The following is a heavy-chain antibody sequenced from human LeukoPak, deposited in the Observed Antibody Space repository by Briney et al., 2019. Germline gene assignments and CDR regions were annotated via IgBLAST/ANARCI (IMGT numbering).Heavy chain of an antibody. V-gene: IGHV1-3*01. CDR3: GKSAPSGFDP. Sequence: ASVKVSCKASGYTFTNYAMHWVRQAPGQRLEWMGWINAGNGNTKYSQKFQGRITITRDTSASTVYMELTSLRSEDTAVYYCGKSAPSGFDPWGQGALVTVSS. CDR2: INAGNGNT. CDR1: GYTFTNYA. J-gene: IGHJ5*02.